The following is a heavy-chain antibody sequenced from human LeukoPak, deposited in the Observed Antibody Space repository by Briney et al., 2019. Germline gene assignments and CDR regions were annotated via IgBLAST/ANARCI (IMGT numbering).Heavy chain of an antibody. D-gene: IGHD5-24*01. CDR3: ASRPTGGMATLTGYFDY. J-gene: IGHJ4*02. CDR2: VNHSGST. Sequence: SGTLSLTCAVSGGSISSSNWWSWVRQPPGKGLEWIGEVNHSGSTNYNPSLKSRVTISVDTSKNQFSLKLSSVTAADTAVYYCASRPTGGMATLTGYFDYWGQGTLVTVSS. V-gene: IGHV4-4*02. CDR1: GGSISSSNW.